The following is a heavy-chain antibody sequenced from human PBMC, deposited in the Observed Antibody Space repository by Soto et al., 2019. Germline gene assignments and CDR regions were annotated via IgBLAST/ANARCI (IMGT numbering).Heavy chain of an antibody. CDR3: ARDVVRSTAGDS. CDR2: IIPIFTRT. V-gene: IGHV1-69*01. J-gene: IGHJ4*02. CDR1: GGTFSTSS. D-gene: IGHD2-15*01. Sequence: QLQLVQSGTEVKEPGSSVKVSCKASGGTFSTSSFVWVRQGPGQGLEWMGGIIPIFTRTNFAQKFQGRVAFSADESKRTTYMELRSLTSEDTAIYYCARDVVRSTAGDSCGPGTLVTVSS.